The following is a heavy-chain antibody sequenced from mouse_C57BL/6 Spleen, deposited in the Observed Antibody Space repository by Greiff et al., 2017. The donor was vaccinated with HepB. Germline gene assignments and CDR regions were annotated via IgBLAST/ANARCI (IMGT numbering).Heavy chain of an antibody. J-gene: IGHJ4*01. CDR2: ISYDGSN. Sequence: EVKLQESGPGLVKPSQSLSLTCSVTGYSITSGYYWNWIRQFPGNKLEWMGYISYDGSNNYNPSLKNRISITRDTSKNQFFLKLNSVTTEDTATYYCARDSVYDGYYEAMDYWGQGTSVTVSS. D-gene: IGHD2-3*01. CDR3: ARDSVYDGYYEAMDY. CDR1: GYSITSGYY. V-gene: IGHV3-6*01.